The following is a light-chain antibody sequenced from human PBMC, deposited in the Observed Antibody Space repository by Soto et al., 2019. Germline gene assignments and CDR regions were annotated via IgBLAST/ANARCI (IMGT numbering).Light chain of an antibody. V-gene: IGKV1-9*01. J-gene: IGKJ4*01. CDR2: AAS. CDR1: QDISSY. CDR3: QQLKSYPLT. Sequence: DIQVTQSPSFLSASVGDRVTITCRASQDISSYLVWFQQKPGKAPKLLIHAASSLQRGVPSRFSGSGSGTQFTLTVTGLQPEDSATYYCQQLKSYPLTFGGGTKVESN.